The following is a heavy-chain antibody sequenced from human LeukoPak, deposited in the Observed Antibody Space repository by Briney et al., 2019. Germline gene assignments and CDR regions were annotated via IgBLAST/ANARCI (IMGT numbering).Heavy chain of an antibody. Sequence: GGSLRLSCAASGFTFSNAWMSWVRQAPGKGLEWVGRIKSKTDGGTTDYAAPVKGRFTISRDDSKNTLYLQMNSLKTEDTAVYYCTTDMVPGDYDLLLVGYWGQGTLVTVSS. V-gene: IGHV3-15*01. J-gene: IGHJ4*02. CDR3: TTDMVPGDYDLLLVGY. D-gene: IGHD4-17*01. CDR2: IKSKTDGGTT. CDR1: GFTFSNAW.